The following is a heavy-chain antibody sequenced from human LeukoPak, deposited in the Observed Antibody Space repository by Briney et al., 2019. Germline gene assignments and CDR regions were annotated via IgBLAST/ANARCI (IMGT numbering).Heavy chain of an antibody. J-gene: IGHJ4*02. CDR2: TYYGSKWYN. Sequence: SQTLSLTCAISGDSVSSNSAAWNWIRQSPSRGLEWLGRTYYGSKWYNDYAVSVKSRITINPDTSKNQFSLQLNSVTPEDTAVYYCARDTDPTLQIWGYSSGWAHFDYWGQGTLVTVSS. CDR1: GDSVSSNSAA. V-gene: IGHV6-1*01. D-gene: IGHD6-19*01. CDR3: ARDTDPTLQIWGYSSGWAHFDY.